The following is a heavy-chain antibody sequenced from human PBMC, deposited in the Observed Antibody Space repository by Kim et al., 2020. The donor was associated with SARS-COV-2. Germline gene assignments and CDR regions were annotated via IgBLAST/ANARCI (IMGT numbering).Heavy chain of an antibody. Sequence: SETLSLTCTVSGGSISSSSYYWGWIRHPPGKGLEWIGSIYYSGSTYYNPSLKSRVTISVDTSKNQFSLRLSSVTAADTAVYYCARHEETLTGYNPTYYFDYWCQGTLVSVSS. CDR1: GGSISSSSYY. V-gene: IGHV4-39*01. J-gene: IGHJ4*02. CDR3: ARHEETLTGYNPTYYFDY. D-gene: IGHD3-9*01. CDR2: IYYSGST.